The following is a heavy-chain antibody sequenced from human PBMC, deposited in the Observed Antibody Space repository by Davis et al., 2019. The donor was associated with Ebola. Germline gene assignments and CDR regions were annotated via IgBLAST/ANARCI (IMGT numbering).Heavy chain of an antibody. CDR3: AKEIGGSGWYSIDY. Sequence: GESLKISCAASGFTFSSYGMHWVRQAPGKGLEWVAVIWYDGSNKYYADSVKGRFTISRDNSKNTLSLQMDSLRVDDTAIYYCAKEIGGSGWYSIDYWGQGALVTVSS. V-gene: IGHV3-33*06. J-gene: IGHJ4*02. CDR2: IWYDGSNK. CDR1: GFTFSSYG. D-gene: IGHD6-19*01.